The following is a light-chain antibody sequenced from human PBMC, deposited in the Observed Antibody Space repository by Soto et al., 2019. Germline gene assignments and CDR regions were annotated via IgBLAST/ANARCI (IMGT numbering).Light chain of an antibody. CDR1: SSDVGGYDF. Sequence: QSALTQPASVSGSPGQSITISCTGTSSDVGGYDFVSWYQHHPGKVPKLMIFEVSKRPSGVSNRFSGSKSGNTASLTISGLQAKDEVDYYCSSYTSTTLVFGGGTKLTVL. CDR3: SSYTSTTLV. CDR2: EVS. V-gene: IGLV2-14*01. J-gene: IGLJ2*01.